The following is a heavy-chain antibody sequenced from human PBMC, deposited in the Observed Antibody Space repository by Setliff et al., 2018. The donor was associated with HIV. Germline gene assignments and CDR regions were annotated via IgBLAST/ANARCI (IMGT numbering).Heavy chain of an antibody. J-gene: IGHJ6*02. Sequence: GASVKVSCKASGGTFSSYAISWVRQAPGQGLEWMGGIIPIFGTADYAQKFQGRVTITTDESTSTAYMELSSLRSEDTSVYYCATPGDCSSTSCYDYYYYYGMDVWGQGTTVTVSS. CDR2: IIPIFGTA. D-gene: IGHD2-2*01. CDR3: ATPGDCSSTSCYDYYYYYGMDV. CDR1: GGTFSSYA. V-gene: IGHV1-69*05.